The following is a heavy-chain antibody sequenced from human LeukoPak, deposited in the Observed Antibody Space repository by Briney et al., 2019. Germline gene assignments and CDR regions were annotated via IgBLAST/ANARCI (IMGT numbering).Heavy chain of an antibody. D-gene: IGHD2-2*01. V-gene: IGHV1-18*01. J-gene: IGHJ4*02. CDR3: ARAEDCSSTSCYLYYFDY. CDR1: GYTFTSYG. CDR2: ISAYNGNT. Sequence: ASVKVSCKASGYTFTSYGISWVRQAPGQGLEWMGWISAYNGNTNYAQKLQGRVTMTTDTSTSTAYMELRSLRSDDTAVYYCARAEDCSSTSCYLYYFDYWGREPWSPSPQ.